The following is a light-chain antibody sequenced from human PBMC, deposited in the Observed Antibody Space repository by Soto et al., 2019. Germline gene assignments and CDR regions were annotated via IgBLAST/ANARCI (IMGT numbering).Light chain of an antibody. V-gene: IGKV1-39*01. CDR2: DAS. Sequence: DIQMTQSPSSLSASAGDRVTITCRASQGISTYLKWYQHRPGKAPKLLIFDASTLQRGVPSRFSGSGSGTEFNLTITSLQPEDVATYYWQQTYRTRTFGPGTTVDMK. CDR1: QGISTY. CDR3: QQTYRTRT. J-gene: IGKJ1*01.